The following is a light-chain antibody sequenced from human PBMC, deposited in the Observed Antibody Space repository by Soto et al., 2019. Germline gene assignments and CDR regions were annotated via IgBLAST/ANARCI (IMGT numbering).Light chain of an antibody. CDR3: QVWDSSSDHP. Sequence: SYDLTQPPSVSVAPGKTARITCGGNNIGSKSVHWYQQKPGQAPVLVIYYDSDRPSGIPERFSGSNSGNTATLTISRVEAGDEADYYCQVWDSSSDHPIGGGTKLTVL. CDR1: NIGSKS. CDR2: YDS. J-gene: IGLJ2*01. V-gene: IGLV3-21*04.